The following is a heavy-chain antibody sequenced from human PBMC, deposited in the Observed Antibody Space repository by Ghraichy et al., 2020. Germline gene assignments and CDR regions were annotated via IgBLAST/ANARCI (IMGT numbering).Heavy chain of an antibody. CDR2: IYYSGST. J-gene: IGHJ5*02. Sequence: SETLSLTCTVSGGSISSYYWSWIRQPPGKGLEWIGYIYYSGSTNYNPSLKSRVTISVDTSKNQFSLKLSSVTAADTAVYYCARMYTIFGVVLPKGSNDTNPSGGFDPWGQGTLVTVSS. CDR1: GGSISSYY. D-gene: IGHD3-3*01. CDR3: ARMYTIFGVVLPKGSNDTNPSGGFDP. V-gene: IGHV4-59*01.